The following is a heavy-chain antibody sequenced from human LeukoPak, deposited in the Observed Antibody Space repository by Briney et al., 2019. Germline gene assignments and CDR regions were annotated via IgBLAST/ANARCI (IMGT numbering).Heavy chain of an antibody. V-gene: IGHV3-23*01. CDR3: AKGGAGQPPPYYFDY. D-gene: IGHD1-14*01. J-gene: IGHJ4*02. Sequence: PGGSLRLSCAASGFTFTSYSMSWVRQAPGKGLEWVSAISGSGGSTYYADSVKGRFTISRDNSKNTLYLQMNSLRAEDTAVYYCAKGGAGQPPPYYFDYWGQGTLVTVSS. CDR1: GFTFTSYS. CDR2: ISGSGGST.